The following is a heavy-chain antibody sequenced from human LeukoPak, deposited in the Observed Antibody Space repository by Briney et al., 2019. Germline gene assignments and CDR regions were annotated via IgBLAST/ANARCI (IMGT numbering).Heavy chain of an antibody. Sequence: GGSLRLSCAASGFTFSSYGMHWVRQAPGKGLEWVAVISYDGSNKYYADSVKGRFTISRDNSKNTLYLQMNSLRAEDTAVYYCASPGDHFDYWGQGILVTVSS. D-gene: IGHD3-10*01. CDR1: GFTFSSYG. CDR2: ISYDGSNK. V-gene: IGHV3-30*03. J-gene: IGHJ4*02. CDR3: ASPGDHFDY.